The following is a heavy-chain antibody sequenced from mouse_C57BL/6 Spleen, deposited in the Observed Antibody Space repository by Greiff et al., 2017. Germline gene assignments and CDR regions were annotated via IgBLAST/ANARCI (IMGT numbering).Heavy chain of an antibody. J-gene: IGHJ1*03. V-gene: IGHV1-69*01. CDR1: GYTFTSYW. CDR3: ARPSTTVVYWYFEG. D-gene: IGHD1-1*01. Sequence: QVQLQQPGAELVMPGASVKLSCKASGYTFTSYWMHWVKQRPGQGLEWIGEIDPSDSYTNYNQKFKGKSTLTVDKSSSTAYMQLSSLTSEDSAVYYCARPSTTVVYWYFEGWGTGTTVTVSS. CDR2: IDPSDSYT.